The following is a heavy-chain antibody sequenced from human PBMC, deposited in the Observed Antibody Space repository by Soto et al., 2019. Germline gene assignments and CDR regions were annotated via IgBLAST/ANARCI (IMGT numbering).Heavy chain of an antibody. Sequence: GGSLRLSCAASGFTFSSYAMSWVRQAPGKGLEWVSAISGSGGSTYYADSVKGRFTISRDNSKNTLYLQMNSLRAEDTAVYYCATISMSPSRKHPDYWGQGTLVTVSS. V-gene: IGHV3-23*01. CDR1: GFTFSSYA. CDR3: ATISMSPSRKHPDY. CDR2: ISGSGGST. J-gene: IGHJ4*02. D-gene: IGHD3-9*01.